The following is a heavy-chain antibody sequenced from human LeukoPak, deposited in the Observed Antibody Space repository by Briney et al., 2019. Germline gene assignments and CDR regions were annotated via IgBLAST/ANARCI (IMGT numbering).Heavy chain of an antibody. V-gene: IGHV7-4-1*02. D-gene: IGHD6-13*01. Sequence: ASVKVSCKASGYTFTSYYMHWVRQAPGQGLEWMGWINTNTVNPTYAQGFTGRFVFTLDTSVSTAYLQISSLKPEDTAVYYCARDLAADGMDVWGQGTTVTVSS. CDR3: ARDLAADGMDV. CDR1: GYTFTSYY. CDR2: INTNTVNP. J-gene: IGHJ6*02.